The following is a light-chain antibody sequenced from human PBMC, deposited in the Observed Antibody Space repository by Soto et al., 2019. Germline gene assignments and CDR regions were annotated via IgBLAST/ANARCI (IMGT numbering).Light chain of an antibody. J-gene: IGLJ1*01. Sequence: QSALTQPASVSGSAGQSISISCTGTSSDIGRYNFVSWYQQRPGQAPKLLIFDVSHRPSGISDRFSGSKSGYTASLTISGLQAEDEADYYCNSYTSTSPPYVFGTGTKLT. V-gene: IGLV2-14*01. CDR3: NSYTSTSPPYV. CDR2: DVS. CDR1: SSDIGRYNF.